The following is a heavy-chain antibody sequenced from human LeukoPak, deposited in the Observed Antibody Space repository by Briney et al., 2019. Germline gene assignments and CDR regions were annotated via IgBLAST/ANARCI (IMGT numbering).Heavy chain of an antibody. J-gene: IGHJ4*02. CDR2: IYYSGST. V-gene: IGHV4-38-2*02. D-gene: IGHD6-19*01. Sequence: SETLSLTCSVSGYSISSGCYWGWIRQPPGKGLEWIGYIYYSGSTNYNPSLKSRVTISVDTSKNQFSLKLSSVTAADTAVYYCARHGGEGQWLVYDYWGQGTLVTVSS. CDR1: GYSISSGCY. CDR3: ARHGGEGQWLVYDY.